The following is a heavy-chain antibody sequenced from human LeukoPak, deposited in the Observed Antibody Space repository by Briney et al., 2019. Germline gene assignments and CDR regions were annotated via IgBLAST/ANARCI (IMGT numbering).Heavy chain of an antibody. CDR1: GYTFTGYY. V-gene: IGHV1-2*02. J-gene: IGHJ4*02. CDR2: INPNSGGT. CDR3: ARDLAGGTDYCTNGVCSGGY. D-gene: IGHD2-8*01. Sequence: GASVKVSCKASGYTFTGYYMHWVRQAPGQGLEWMGWINPNSGGTNYAQKFQGRVTMTRDTSISTAYMELSRLRSDDTAVYYCARDLAGGTDYCTNGVCSGGYWGQGTLVTVSS.